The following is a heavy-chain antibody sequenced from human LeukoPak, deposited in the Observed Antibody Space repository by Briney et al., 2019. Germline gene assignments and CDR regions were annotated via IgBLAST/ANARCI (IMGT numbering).Heavy chain of an antibody. CDR2: NISGSNTI. Sequence: GGSLILFCSASAFIFSTYSMTWGRQAPGRSLEWVAYNISGSNTIYYVDSVKDRFTVSRDNAENLLYLQMNSLRDEDTAIYYCARNGALGSCSGSSCPLDYWGQGTLVTVSS. D-gene: IGHD2-15*01. CDR1: AFIFSTYS. CDR3: ARNGALGSCSGSSCPLDY. V-gene: IGHV3-48*02. J-gene: IGHJ4*02.